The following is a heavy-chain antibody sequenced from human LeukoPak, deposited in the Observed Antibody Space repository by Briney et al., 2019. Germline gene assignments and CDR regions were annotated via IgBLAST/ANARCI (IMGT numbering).Heavy chain of an antibody. CDR3: ARDPGCGGDCYDFDY. J-gene: IGHJ4*02. V-gene: IGHV1-18*01. D-gene: IGHD2-21*02. Sequence: GASVKVSCKASGYTFTSYGISWVRQAPGQGLEWMGWISAYNGNTNYAQKLQGRVTMTTDTSTSTAYMELRSLRSDDTAVYYCARDPGCGGDCYDFDYWGQGTLVTVSS. CDR2: ISAYNGNT. CDR1: GYTFTSYG.